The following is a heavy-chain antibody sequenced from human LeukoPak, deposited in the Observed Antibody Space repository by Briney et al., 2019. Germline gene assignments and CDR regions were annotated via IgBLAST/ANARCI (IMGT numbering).Heavy chain of an antibody. CDR3: AGSWSPYDAFDI. CDR1: GFTFSNYA. Sequence: GGSLRLSCAASGFTFSNYAMNWVRQAPGKGLEWVSSISGDSTDIYYADSVKGRFIISRDNAKNSLYLQMNSLRAEDTAVYYCAGSWSPYDAFDIWGQGTMVSVSS. CDR2: ISGDSTDI. V-gene: IGHV3-21*01. D-gene: IGHD6-13*01. J-gene: IGHJ3*02.